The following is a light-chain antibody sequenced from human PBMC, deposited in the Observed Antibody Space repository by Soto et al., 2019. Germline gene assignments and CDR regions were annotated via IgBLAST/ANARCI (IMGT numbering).Light chain of an antibody. CDR2: GAS. Sequence: EIVLSQSPATLSLSPGERATLSCRASQSFSNRYLAWYQQKPGQAPRLLIYGASSRATGIPDRFSGSGSGTDFTLTISRLEPEDFAVYYCQQYGSSSWTFGQGTKVDI. J-gene: IGKJ1*01. CDR1: QSFSNRY. CDR3: QQYGSSSWT. V-gene: IGKV3-20*01.